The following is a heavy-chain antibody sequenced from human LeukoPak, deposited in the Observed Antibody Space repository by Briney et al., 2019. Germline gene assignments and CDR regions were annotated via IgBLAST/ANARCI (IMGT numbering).Heavy chain of an antibody. CDR2: IYYSGST. CDR1: GGSISSGGYS. J-gene: IGHJ5*02. CDR3: ASFSTGIMITFGGVIT. D-gene: IGHD3-16*02. Sequence: SETLSLTCAVSGGSISSGGYSWSWIRQPPGKGLEWIGYIYYSGSTYYNPSLKSRVTISVDTSKNQFSLKLSSVTAADTAVYYCASFSTGIMITFGGVITWGQGTLVTVSS. V-gene: IGHV4-30-4*07.